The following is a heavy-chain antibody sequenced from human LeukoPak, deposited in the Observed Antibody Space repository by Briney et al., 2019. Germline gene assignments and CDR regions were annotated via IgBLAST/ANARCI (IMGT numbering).Heavy chain of an antibody. J-gene: IGHJ6*03. D-gene: IGHD2-2*01. CDR1: GGSISSSSYY. CDR3: ARDRYCSSTSCYRYMDV. CDR2: VDYSGST. Sequence: SETLTLTCTVSGGSISSSSYYWGWIGQRPGKGLEWIGSVDYSGSTHYHPSLKRRFTISVDTSKNQFSLKLSSVTAADTAVYYCARDRYCSSTSCYRYMDVWGNETTVTVSS. V-gene: IGHV4-39*07.